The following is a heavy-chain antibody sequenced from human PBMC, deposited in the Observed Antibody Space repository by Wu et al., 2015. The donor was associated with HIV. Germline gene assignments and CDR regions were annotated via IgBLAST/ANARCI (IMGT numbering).Heavy chain of an antibody. CDR3: ARTGIERELLGDYFDY. V-gene: IGHV1-69*05. J-gene: IGHJ4*02. Sequence: QVQLVQSGAEVKKPGSSVKVSCKASGGTFSSYSIGWVRQAPGQGLEWMGGIIPIVETANYAQKFQGRVTITTDESTSTAYMELSSLRSEDTAVYFCARTGIERELLGDYFDYWGQGTLVTVSS. CDR1: GGTFSSYS. D-gene: IGHD1-7*01. CDR2: IIPIVETA.